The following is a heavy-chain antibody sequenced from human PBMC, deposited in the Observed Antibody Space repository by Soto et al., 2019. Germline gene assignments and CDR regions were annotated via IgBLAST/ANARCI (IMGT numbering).Heavy chain of an antibody. CDR3: SRSLDS. V-gene: IGHV3-7*01. CDR2: INPDGSEK. CDR1: GFTFSSFW. Sequence: PGGSLRLSCAASGFTFSSFWMDWVRQAPGKGLEWVANINPDGSEKHYVDSVKGRFTISRDNAKNSLYLQMSSLTAEDSALYYCSRSLDSWGQGTRVTGSS. J-gene: IGHJ4*02.